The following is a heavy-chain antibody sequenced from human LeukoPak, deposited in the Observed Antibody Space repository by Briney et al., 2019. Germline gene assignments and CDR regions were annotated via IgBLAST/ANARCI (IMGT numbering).Heavy chain of an antibody. CDR3: ARGGATSPLDC. CDR1: GYTFTGYF. J-gene: IGHJ4*02. D-gene: IGHD3/OR15-3a*01. Sequence: ASVKVSCKASGYTFTGYFMHWVRQAPGQGLEWMGWINPNSGGTNYAQNFQGRVTMTRDTSINTAYMEVSRLRSDDTAVYYCARGGATSPLDCWGQGTLVTVSS. CDR2: INPNSGGT. V-gene: IGHV1-2*02.